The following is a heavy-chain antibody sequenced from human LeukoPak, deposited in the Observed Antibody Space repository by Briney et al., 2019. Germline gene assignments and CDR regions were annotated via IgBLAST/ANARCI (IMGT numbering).Heavy chain of an antibody. CDR3: ARGESVAMGSIDY. J-gene: IGHJ4*02. V-gene: IGHV3-23*01. CDR1: GFTFSSYA. Sequence: TGGSLRLSCAASGFTFSSYAMSWVRQAPGKGLEWVSAISGSGGSTYYADSVKGRFTISRDNSKNTLYLQMDSMTTEDTAVYYCARGESVAMGSIDYWGQGTLVTVSS. D-gene: IGHD2-2*01. CDR2: ISGSGGST.